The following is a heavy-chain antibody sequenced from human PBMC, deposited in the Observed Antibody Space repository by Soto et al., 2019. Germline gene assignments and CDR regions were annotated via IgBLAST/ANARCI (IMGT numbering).Heavy chain of an antibody. CDR1: GYSFTNYI. CDR2: INGGNGNT. J-gene: IGHJ4*02. Sequence: QVQLVQSGAEVKKPGASVKISCKASGYSFTNYIIHWVRRAPGQRLEWMGWINGGNGNTKYSQKFQGRVIFSRDTSASTAYMELISLRSEDTAVYDCARDRSGSSYPDYCFDHWGQGTLVTVSS. D-gene: IGHD2-2*01. V-gene: IGHV1-3*01. CDR3: ARDRSGSSYPDYCFDH.